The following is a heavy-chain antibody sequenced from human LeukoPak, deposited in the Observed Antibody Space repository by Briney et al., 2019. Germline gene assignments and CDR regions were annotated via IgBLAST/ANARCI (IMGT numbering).Heavy chain of an antibody. J-gene: IGHJ4*02. CDR3: ARQDGYALYYFDY. D-gene: IGHD2-2*01. CDR2: IYPGDSDT. Sequence: GESLKISCAGSGYSFTSYWIAWVRQMPGKGLEWMGIIYPGDSDTRYSPSFQGQVTISADKSISTAYLQWSSLKASDTAVYFCARQDGYALYYFDYWGQGTRVTVSS. CDR1: GYSFTSYW. V-gene: IGHV5-51*01.